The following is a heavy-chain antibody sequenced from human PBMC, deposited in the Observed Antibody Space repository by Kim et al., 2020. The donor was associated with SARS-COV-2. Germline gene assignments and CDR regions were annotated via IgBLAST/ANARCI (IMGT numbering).Heavy chain of an antibody. D-gene: IGHD2-15*01. V-gene: IGHV4-39*07. Sequence: TPSLKSRVTISVDTSKTQFSLKLSSVTAADTAVYYCARDTVVAATSLIDYWGQGTLVTVSS. CDR3: ARDTVVAATSLIDY. J-gene: IGHJ4*02.